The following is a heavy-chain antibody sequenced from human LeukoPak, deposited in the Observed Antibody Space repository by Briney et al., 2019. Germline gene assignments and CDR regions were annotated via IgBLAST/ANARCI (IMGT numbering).Heavy chain of an antibody. CDR2: IKSKTDGRTT. CDR3: ITFSMIVVVISD. D-gene: IGHD3-22*01. V-gene: IGHV3-15*01. J-gene: IGHJ4*02. CDR1: GFTFSNSC. Sequence: PGGSLRLSCAASGFTFSNSCMSWVRQAPGKGLEWVGRIKSKTDGRTTDYAAPVKGRFTISRYDSKNTLYLQMNRLKTADTALYLCITFSMIVVVISDWGEGSLVTVSS.